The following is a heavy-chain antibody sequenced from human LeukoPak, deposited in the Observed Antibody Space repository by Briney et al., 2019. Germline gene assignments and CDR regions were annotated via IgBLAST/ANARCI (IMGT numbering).Heavy chain of an antibody. CDR2: IKSKTDGGTT. Sequence: GGSLRLSCSASESTLRDAWMNWVRQAPGKGLEWVARIKSKTDGGTTDYAAPVKGRFTISRDDSKNTLYLQMDNLRTEDTAVYYRTKDSGPRNYVGFDPWGQGTLVAVSS. V-gene: IGHV3-15*01. J-gene: IGHJ5*02. D-gene: IGHD4-11*01. CDR1: ESTLRDAW. CDR3: TKDSGPRNYVGFDP.